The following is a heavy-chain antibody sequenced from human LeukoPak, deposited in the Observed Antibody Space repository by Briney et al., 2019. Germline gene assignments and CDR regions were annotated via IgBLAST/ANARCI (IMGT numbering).Heavy chain of an antibody. V-gene: IGHV1-3*03. Sequence: ASVKVSCKASGYTFTGYYMHWVRQAPGQRLEWMGWINAGNGNTKYSQEFQGRVTITRDTSASTAYMELSSLRSEDMAVYYCARDGGSPAYFDYWGQGTLVTVSS. CDR2: INAGNGNT. CDR3: ARDGGSPAYFDY. D-gene: IGHD6-13*01. CDR1: GYTFTGYY. J-gene: IGHJ4*02.